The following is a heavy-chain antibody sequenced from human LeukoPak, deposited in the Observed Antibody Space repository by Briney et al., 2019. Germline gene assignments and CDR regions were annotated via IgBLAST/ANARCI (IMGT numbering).Heavy chain of an antibody. CDR1: GITLSNYG. V-gene: IGHV3-23*01. Sequence: GGSLRLSCAVSGITLSNYGMTWVRQAPGKGLEWVAGISDTGGRTNYADSVKGRFTISRDNPKNTLYLQMNSLRVEDTAVYYCARDPAHCGGDCYSDYWGQGTLVTVSS. D-gene: IGHD2-21*02. CDR2: ISDTGGRT. J-gene: IGHJ4*02. CDR3: ARDPAHCGGDCYSDY.